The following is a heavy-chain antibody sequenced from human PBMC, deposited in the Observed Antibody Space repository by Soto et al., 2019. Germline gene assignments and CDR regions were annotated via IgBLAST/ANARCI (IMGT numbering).Heavy chain of an antibody. Sequence: EAQLVESGGGLVQPCRSLRLSCAGSRFIFDDVAIHWVRQAPGKGLEWVSGISWNSDSIGYADSVKGRFTISRDNAKKSLYLQMNSLRVEDTALYYCKRVGGLYDIWSGPLHLDLWGQGTLVTVSS. J-gene: IGHJ5*02. CDR2: ISWNSDSI. V-gene: IGHV3-9*01. CDR3: KRVGGLYDIWSGPLHLDL. CDR1: RFIFDDVA. D-gene: IGHD3-3*01.